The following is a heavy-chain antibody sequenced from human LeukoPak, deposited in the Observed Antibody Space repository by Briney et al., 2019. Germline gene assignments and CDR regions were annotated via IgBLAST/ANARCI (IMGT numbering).Heavy chain of an antibody. D-gene: IGHD3-10*01. Sequence: ASVKVSCKASGYTFTGYYMHWMRQAPGQGLEWMGWINPNSGGTNYAQKFQGRVTMTRDTSISTAYMELSRLRSDDTAVYYCARASFGELPFGYWGQGTLVTVSS. J-gene: IGHJ4*02. CDR3: ARASFGELPFGY. V-gene: IGHV1-2*02. CDR1: GYTFTGYY. CDR2: INPNSGGT.